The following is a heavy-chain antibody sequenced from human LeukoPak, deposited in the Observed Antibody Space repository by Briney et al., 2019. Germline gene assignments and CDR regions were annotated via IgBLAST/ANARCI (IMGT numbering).Heavy chain of an antibody. CDR2: ISWNSGSI. D-gene: IGHD4-11*01. V-gene: IGHV3-9*01. CDR1: GFTFDDYA. CDR3: AKDYSNSYYYYYGMDV. Sequence: TGGSLRLSCAASGFTFDDYAMHWVRQAPGKGLEWVSGISWNSGSIGYADSVKGRFTISRDNSKNTLYLQMNSLRAEDTAVYNCAKDYSNSYYYYYGMDVWGQGTTVTVSS. J-gene: IGHJ6*02.